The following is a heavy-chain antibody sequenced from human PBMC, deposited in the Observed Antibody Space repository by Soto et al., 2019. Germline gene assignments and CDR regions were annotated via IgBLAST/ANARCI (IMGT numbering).Heavy chain of an antibody. Sequence: QLQLQESGPGLVKPSETLSLTCTVSGGSISSSSYYWGWIRQPPGKGLEWIGSIYYSGSTYYNPSLKSRVTISVDTSKNQFSLKLSSVTAADTAVYYCARVHDYGGNGWFDPWGQGTLVTVSS. J-gene: IGHJ5*02. V-gene: IGHV4-39*01. D-gene: IGHD4-17*01. CDR1: GGSISSSSYY. CDR2: IYYSGST. CDR3: ARVHDYGGNGWFDP.